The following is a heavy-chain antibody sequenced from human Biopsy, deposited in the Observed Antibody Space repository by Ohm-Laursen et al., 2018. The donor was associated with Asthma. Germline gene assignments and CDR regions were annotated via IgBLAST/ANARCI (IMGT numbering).Heavy chain of an antibody. J-gene: IGHJ6*02. D-gene: IGHD4-17*01. Sequence: GSSVKVSRKASGVTFSSHSISWARQAGGEGVEWMGGVIPIFDTPNYAQKFQGRVTITADESTTTTYMELSSLRSEDTAVYYCVTSGGDYGYFGLAVWGQGTTVTVSS. CDR3: VTSGGDYGYFGLAV. CDR1: GVTFSSHS. V-gene: IGHV1-69*01. CDR2: VIPIFDTP.